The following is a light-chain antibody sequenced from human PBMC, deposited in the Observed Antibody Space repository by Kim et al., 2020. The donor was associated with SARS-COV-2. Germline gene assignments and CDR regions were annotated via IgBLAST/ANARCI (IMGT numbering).Light chain of an antibody. CDR3: HQYGSSPLT. V-gene: IGKV3-20*01. CDR1: RSVSSSY. CDR2: GAS. J-gene: IGKJ4*01. Sequence: EIVLTQSPGTLSLSPGERATLSCRASRSVSSSYLAWYQQKPGQAPRLPIYGASSRATGIPDRFSGSGSGTDFTLTISRLEPEDFAVYYCHQYGSSPLTFGGGTKVDIK.